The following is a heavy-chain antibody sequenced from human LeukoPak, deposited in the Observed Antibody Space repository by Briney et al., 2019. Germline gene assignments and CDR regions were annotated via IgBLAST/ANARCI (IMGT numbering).Heavy chain of an antibody. J-gene: IGHJ3*02. CDR2: IYYSGST. CDR1: GGSVSSGSYY. V-gene: IGHV4-61*01. D-gene: IGHD3-10*01. CDR3: ARGRGVGRSAFDI. Sequence: SETLSLTCTVSGGSVSSGSYYWSWIRQPPGKGLEWIGYIYYSGSTNYNPSLKSRVTISVDTSKNQFSLKLSSVTAADTAVYYCARGRGVGRSAFDIWGQGTMVTVSS.